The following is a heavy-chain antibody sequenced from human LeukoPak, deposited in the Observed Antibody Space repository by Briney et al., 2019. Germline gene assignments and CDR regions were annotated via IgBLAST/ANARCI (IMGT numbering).Heavy chain of an antibody. V-gene: IGHV3-53*01. D-gene: IGHD3-10*01. CDR1: AFTVSSNY. J-gene: IGHJ4*02. CDR3: ARGESRTKGFDY. CDR2: IYSGGSI. Sequence: GGSLRLSCAASAFTVSSNYMSWVRQAPGKGLEWVSVIYSGGSIYYADSVKGRFTISRDNSKNTLYLQMNSLRAEDTAVYYCARGESRTKGFDYWGQGTLVTVHS.